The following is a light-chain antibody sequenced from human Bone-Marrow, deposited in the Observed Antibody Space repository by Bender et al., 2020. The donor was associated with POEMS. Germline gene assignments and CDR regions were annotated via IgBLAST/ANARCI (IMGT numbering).Light chain of an antibody. Sequence: SYELTQPPSVSVSPGQTATITCSGEKWGEENACGFKQKQGQSPVVVIYQDTKRPSGIPERFSGSTSGNTASLTISGTQTMDEADYYCQSWGSNTAVFGGGTKLTVL. CDR1: KWGEEN. V-gene: IGLV3-1*01. J-gene: IGLJ2*01. CDR2: QDT. CDR3: QSWGSNTAV.